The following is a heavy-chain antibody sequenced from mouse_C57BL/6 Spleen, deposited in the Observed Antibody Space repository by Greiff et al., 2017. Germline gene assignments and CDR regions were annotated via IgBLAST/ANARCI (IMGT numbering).Heavy chain of an antibody. CDR2: INPSTGGT. CDR1: GYSFTGYY. J-gene: IGHJ3*01. D-gene: IGHD3-2*02. CDR3: ADEDNSGPSGFAY. Sequence: VQLQQSGPELVKPGASVKISCKASGYSFTGYYMNWVKQSPEKSLEWIGEINPSTGGTTYTQTFKAKATLTVDKSSSTAYMQLKILTSEDSSVYYCADEDNSGPSGFAYWGQGTLVTVSA. V-gene: IGHV1-42*01.